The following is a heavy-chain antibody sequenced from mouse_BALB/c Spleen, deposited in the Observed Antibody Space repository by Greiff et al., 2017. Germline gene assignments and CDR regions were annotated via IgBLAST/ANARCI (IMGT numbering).Heavy chain of an antibody. V-gene: IGHV5-6-5*01. Sequence: EVKVVESGGGLVKPGGSLKLSCAASGFTFSSYAMSWVRQTPEKRLEWVASISSGGSTYYPDSVKGRFTISRDNAGNILYLQMSSLRSEDTAMYYCARGDYDYAYWGQGTLVTVSA. D-gene: IGHD2-4*01. CDR3: ARGDYDYAY. CDR1: GFTFSSYA. CDR2: ISSGGST. J-gene: IGHJ3*01.